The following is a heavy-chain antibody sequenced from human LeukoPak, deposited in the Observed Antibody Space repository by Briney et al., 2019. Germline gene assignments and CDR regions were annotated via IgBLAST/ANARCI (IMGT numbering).Heavy chain of an antibody. CDR1: GFTFSSYS. D-gene: IGHD6-19*01. Sequence: PGGSLRLSCAASGFTFSSYSMNWVRQAPGKGLEWVSYISSSSSTIYYADSVKGRFTISRDNAKNSLYLQMNSLRAEDTAVYYCARDPPVAGPGGYFDYWGQGTLVTVSS. CDR3: ARDPPVAGPGGYFDY. V-gene: IGHV3-48*01. J-gene: IGHJ4*02. CDR2: ISSSSSTI.